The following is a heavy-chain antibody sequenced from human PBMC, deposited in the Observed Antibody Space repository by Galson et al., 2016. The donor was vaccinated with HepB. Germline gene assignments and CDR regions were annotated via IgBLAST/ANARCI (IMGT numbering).Heavy chain of an antibody. V-gene: IGHV4/OR15-8*01. D-gene: IGHD3-10*01. J-gene: IGHJ4*02. CDR1: GGSITSSDW. CDR3: ARGELALGFDY. Sequence: SETLSLTCSVSGGSITSSDWWSWVRQPPGKGLEWIAEIHYNGRPSPTPSLKSRVTISVDKSRNQFSLKLSSVTAADTAVYYCARGELALGFDYWGQGALVTVSS. CDR2: IHYNGRP.